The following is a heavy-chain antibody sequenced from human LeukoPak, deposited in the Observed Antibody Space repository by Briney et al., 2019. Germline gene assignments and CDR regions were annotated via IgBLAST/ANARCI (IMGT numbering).Heavy chain of an antibody. CDR3: AKDIVWSDY. J-gene: IGHJ4*02. CDR1: GFTFSDYA. D-gene: IGHD2-21*01. Sequence: PGGSLRLSCAASGFTFSDYAMSWVRQAPGKGLGWVSAISGSGGSTYYADSVKGRFTISRDNSKNTLYLQMNSLRAEDTALYYCAKDIVWSDYWGQGTLVTVSS. CDR2: ISGSGGST. V-gene: IGHV3-23*01.